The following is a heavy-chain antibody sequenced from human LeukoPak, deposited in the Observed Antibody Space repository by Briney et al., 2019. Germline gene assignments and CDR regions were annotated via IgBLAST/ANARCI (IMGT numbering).Heavy chain of an antibody. CDR1: GGSISISSYY. D-gene: IGHD2-2*01. CDR3: ARHLYCSSTSCPNWFDP. Sequence: SETLSLTCTVSGGSISISSYYWGWIRQPPGKGLEWIGSIYYSGSTYYNPSLKSRVTISVDTSKNQFSLKLSSVTAADTAVYYCARHLYCSSTSCPNWFDPWGQGTLVTVSS. J-gene: IGHJ5*02. V-gene: IGHV4-39*01. CDR2: IYYSGST.